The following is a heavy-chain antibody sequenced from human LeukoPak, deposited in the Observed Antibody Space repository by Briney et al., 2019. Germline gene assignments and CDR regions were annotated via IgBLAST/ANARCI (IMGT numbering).Heavy chain of an antibody. CDR2: ISSSNTI. CDR3: ARLGRFLRVDYFDY. CDR1: GFPFSGYS. V-gene: IGHV3-48*01. J-gene: IGHJ4*02. D-gene: IGHD3-10*01. Sequence: GGSLRLSCAASGFPFSGYSLTWVRQAPGKGLEWISYISSSNTIYYADSVKGRFTISRDNAKNSLYLQMNSLTADDTAVYYCARLGRFLRVDYFDYWGQGSLDTVSS.